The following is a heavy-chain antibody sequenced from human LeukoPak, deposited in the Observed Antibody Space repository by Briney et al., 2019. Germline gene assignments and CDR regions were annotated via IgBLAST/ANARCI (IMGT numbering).Heavy chain of an antibody. CDR2: IYHSGST. J-gene: IGHJ5*02. CDR3: ARVEYYYGSGSPDQSNWFDP. V-gene: IGHV4-38-2*01. Sequence: SETLSLTYAVYGGSFSGYYWGWIRQPPGKGLEWIGSIYHSGSTYYNPSLKSRVTISVDTSKNQFSLKLSSVTAADTAVYYCARVEYYYGSGSPDQSNWFDPWGQGTLVTVSS. D-gene: IGHD3-10*01. CDR1: GGSFSGYY.